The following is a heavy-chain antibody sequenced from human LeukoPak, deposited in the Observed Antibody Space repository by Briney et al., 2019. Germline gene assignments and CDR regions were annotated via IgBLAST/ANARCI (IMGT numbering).Heavy chain of an antibody. CDR2: IRVYNGNT. CDR3: ARVSPSIVVVIPEDY. V-gene: IGHV1-18*01. D-gene: IGHD3-22*01. Sequence: ASVKVSCKASGYTFTSYDISWVRQAPGQGLEWMGWIRVYNGNTDYSQNFQGRVTLTTDTSTSTAYMELRSLRADDTAVYYCARVSPSIVVVIPEDYWGQGTLVTVSS. CDR1: GYTFTSYD. J-gene: IGHJ4*02.